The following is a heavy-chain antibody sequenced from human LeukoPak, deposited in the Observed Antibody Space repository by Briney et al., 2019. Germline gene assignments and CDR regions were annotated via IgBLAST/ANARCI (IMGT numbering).Heavy chain of an antibody. CDR3: ARDHVLYGSGSRRFDY. Sequence: ASVKVSCKASGYTFTGYYMHWVRQAPGQGLEWMGWINPNSGGTNYAQKFQGRVTMTRDTSISTAYMELSRLRSDDTAVYYCARDHVLYGSGSRRFDYWGQGTLVTVSP. CDR2: INPNSGGT. CDR1: GYTFTGYY. D-gene: IGHD3-10*01. V-gene: IGHV1-2*02. J-gene: IGHJ4*02.